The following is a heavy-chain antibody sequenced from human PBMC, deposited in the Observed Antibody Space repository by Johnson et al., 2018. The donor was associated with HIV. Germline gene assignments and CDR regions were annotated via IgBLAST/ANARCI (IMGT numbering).Heavy chain of an antibody. CDR2: ISYDGSNK. CDR1: GFTFSSYA. V-gene: IGHV3-30*14. J-gene: IGHJ3*02. Sequence: QVQLVESGGGVVQPGRSLRLSCAASGFTFSSYAMHWVRQAPGKGLEWVAVISYDGSNKYYADSVKGRFTISRDNSKNTLYLQMNSLRAEDTAVYYCARDLSGSSTVRSDAFDIWGPGTMVTVSS. D-gene: IGHD1-26*01. CDR3: ARDLSGSSTVRSDAFDI.